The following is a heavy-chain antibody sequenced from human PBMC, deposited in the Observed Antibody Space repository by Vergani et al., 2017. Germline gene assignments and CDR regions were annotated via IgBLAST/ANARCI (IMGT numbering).Heavy chain of an antibody. CDR3: GRLLTAAGILGYMDV. J-gene: IGHJ6*03. CDR2: IYHGGST. V-gene: IGHV4-38-2*01. CDR1: GYSISSGYY. Sequence: QVQLQQWGAGLLKPSETLSLTCAVSGYSISSGYYWGWIRQPPGKGLEWIGSIYHGGSTYYNPSLKSRVTISVDTSKNQFSLQLSSVTAAATAVYYCGRLLTAAGILGYMDVWGKGTTVTVSS. D-gene: IGHD6-13*01.